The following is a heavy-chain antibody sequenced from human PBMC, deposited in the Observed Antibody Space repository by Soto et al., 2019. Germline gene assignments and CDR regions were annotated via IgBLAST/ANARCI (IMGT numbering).Heavy chain of an antibody. V-gene: IGHV4-39*01. CDR2: IYYSGST. CDR1: GGSISSSSYY. Sequence: QLQLQESGPGLVKPSETLSLTCTDSGGSISSSSYYWGWIRQPPGKGLEWIGSIYYSGSTYYNPSLKSRVTISVDTSKNQFSLKLSSVTAADTAVYYCARKMATILRRDFDYWGQGTLVTVSS. D-gene: IGHD5-12*01. CDR3: ARKMATILRRDFDY. J-gene: IGHJ4*02.